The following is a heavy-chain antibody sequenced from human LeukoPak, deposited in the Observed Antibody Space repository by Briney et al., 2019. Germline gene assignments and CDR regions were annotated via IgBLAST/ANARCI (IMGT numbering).Heavy chain of an antibody. CDR3: TTIRALDY. Sequence: GGSLRLSCAASGFTLSNAWMIWVRQAPGKGLEWVGRIKSKSDGWTTDYAAPVKGRFTISRDDSKNTLYLQMNSLKTEDTAVYYCTTIRALDYWGQGTLVTVSS. CDR1: GFTLSNAW. CDR2: IKSKSDGWTT. V-gene: IGHV3-15*01. J-gene: IGHJ4*02.